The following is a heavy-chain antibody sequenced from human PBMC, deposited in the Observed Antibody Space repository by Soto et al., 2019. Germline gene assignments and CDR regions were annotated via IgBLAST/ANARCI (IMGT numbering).Heavy chain of an antibody. CDR2: IYYSGSI. D-gene: IGHD2-21*02. V-gene: IGHV4-30-4*08. J-gene: IGHJ6*02. Sequence: QVHLQQSGPGLVRPSQTLSLTCTVSGGSISSDIYHWTWIRQSPGKGLEWIGYIYYSGSIFYNPSFKSRVTISVDTSKNQFDLQLSSVTAADTAVYFCAREDDGGDRDYYGLDVWGQGTTVTVSS. CDR3: AREDDGGDRDYYGLDV. CDR1: GGSISSDIYH.